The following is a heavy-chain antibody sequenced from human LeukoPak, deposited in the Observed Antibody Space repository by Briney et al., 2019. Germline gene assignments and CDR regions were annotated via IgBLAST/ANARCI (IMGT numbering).Heavy chain of an antibody. CDR2: MNPINGNT. CDR1: GDTFTSYF. Sequence: ASVKVSCKASGDTFTSYFMHWVRQAPGQGLEWMGWMNPINGNTGYARKFQGRVTMTRDTSISTAYMELRSLTSEDTAIYYCVRDGEGVAISVNFWFDPWGQGTLVTVSS. J-gene: IGHJ5*02. D-gene: IGHD3-10*01. V-gene: IGHV1-8*02. CDR3: VRDGEGVAISVNFWFDP.